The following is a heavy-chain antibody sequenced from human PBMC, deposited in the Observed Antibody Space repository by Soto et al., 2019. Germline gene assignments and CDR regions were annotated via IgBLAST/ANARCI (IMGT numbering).Heavy chain of an antibody. J-gene: IGHJ6*02. V-gene: IGHV5-51*01. CDR3: ARQQNYYDSSGYYGMDG. CDR2: IYPGDSDT. D-gene: IGHD3-22*01. Sequence: GESLKISCKGSGYSFTSYWIGWVRQMPGKGLEWMGIIYPGDSDTRYSPSFQGQVTISADKSISTAYLQWSSLKASDTAMYYCARQQNYYDSSGYYGMDGWGQGTTVTVSS. CDR1: GYSFTSYW.